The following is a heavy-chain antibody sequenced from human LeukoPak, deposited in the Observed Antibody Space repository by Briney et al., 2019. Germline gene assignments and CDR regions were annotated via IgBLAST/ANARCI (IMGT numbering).Heavy chain of an antibody. CDR3: SKRAVSGRHPEN. Sequence: GGSLRLSCVASGFTFSNDAMSWVRQAPGKGLEWVSGIVASGAVTAYIDSVKGRFTISRDNSKNTLYLQMNSLKAEDTAVYYCSKRAVSGRHPENWGQGTQVTVSS. D-gene: IGHD3-10*01. CDR2: IVASGAVT. V-gene: IGHV3-23*01. CDR1: GFTFSNDA. J-gene: IGHJ4*02.